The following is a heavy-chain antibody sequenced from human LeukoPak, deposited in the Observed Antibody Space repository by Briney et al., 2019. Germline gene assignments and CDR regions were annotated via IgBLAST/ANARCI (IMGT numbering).Heavy chain of an antibody. CDR2: ISGSGGST. D-gene: IGHD3-10*01. CDR3: AKALGEALDY. CDR1: GFTFSSYA. J-gene: IGHJ4*02. V-gene: IGHV3-23*01. Sequence: TGGSLRLSCAASGFTFSSYAMSWVRQAPGKGLEWVSAISGSGGSTYYADSVKGRFTISRDNSKNTLYLQMNSLRVEDTAVYYCAKALGEALDYWGQGTLVTVSS.